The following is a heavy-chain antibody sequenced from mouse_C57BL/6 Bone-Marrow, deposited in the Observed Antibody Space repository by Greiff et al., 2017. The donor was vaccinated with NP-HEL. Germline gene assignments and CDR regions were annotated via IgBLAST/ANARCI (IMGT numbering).Heavy chain of an antibody. Sequence: DVQLQESGPGLVKPSQSLSLTCSVTGYSITSGYYWNWIRQFPGNKLEWMGYISYDGSNNYNPSLKNRISITRDTSKNQFFLKLNSVTTEDTATYYCAREPFYFGGQGTLVTVSA. V-gene: IGHV3-6*01. CDR3: AREPFYF. CDR2: ISYDGSN. D-gene: IGHD1-1*01. J-gene: IGHJ3*01. CDR1: GYSITSGYY.